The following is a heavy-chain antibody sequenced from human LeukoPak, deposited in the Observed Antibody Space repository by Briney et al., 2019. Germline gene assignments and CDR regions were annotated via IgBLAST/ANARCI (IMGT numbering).Heavy chain of an antibody. CDR1: GFTLSSYS. D-gene: IGHD1-26*01. Sequence: PGGSLRLSCAASGFTLSSYSMNWVRQAPGKGLEWVSSISSSSSYIYYADSVKGRFTISRDNAKNSLYLQMNSLRAEDTAVYYCARDPVIVGATRFDYWGQGTLVTVSS. CDR2: ISSSSSYI. J-gene: IGHJ4*02. V-gene: IGHV3-21*01. CDR3: ARDPVIVGATRFDY.